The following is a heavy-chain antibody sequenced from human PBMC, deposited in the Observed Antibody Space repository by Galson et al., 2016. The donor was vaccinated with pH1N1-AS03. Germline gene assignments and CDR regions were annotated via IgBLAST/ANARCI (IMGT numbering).Heavy chain of an antibody. J-gene: IGHJ5*02. D-gene: IGHD5-24*01. CDR1: GASISSSSYC. Sequence: ETLSLTCNVSGASISSSSYCWGWIRQPPGKGLEWIGSICYSVTTYYNPSLKSRLTISVETSKNQFSLKLSSVTAADTAVYFCAARSRDGFNKSLGSWGQGTLVTVSS. CDR2: ICYSVTT. CDR3: AARSRDGFNKSLGS. V-gene: IGHV4-39*07.